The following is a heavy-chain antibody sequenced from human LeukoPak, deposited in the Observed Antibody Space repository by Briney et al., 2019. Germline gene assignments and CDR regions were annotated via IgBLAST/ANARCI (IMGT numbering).Heavy chain of an antibody. CDR1: GCTVSSNS. Sequence: GGSLRLSCAASGCTVSSNSMSWVRQAPGKGLVWVSVIYTGGTTYYADSVKGRFTISSDTSKNTLSLQMNSLRAEDTAVYYCARDLSPVVRASPMGYWGQGTLVTVSS. CDR3: ARDLSPVVRASPMGY. J-gene: IGHJ4*02. CDR2: IYTGGTT. D-gene: IGHD3-10*01. V-gene: IGHV3-66*02.